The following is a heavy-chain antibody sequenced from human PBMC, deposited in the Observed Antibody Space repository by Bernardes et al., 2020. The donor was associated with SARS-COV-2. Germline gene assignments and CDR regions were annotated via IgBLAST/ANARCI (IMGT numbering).Heavy chain of an antibody. J-gene: IGHJ4*02. CDR2: ISFDGNNK. D-gene: IGHD3-22*01. CDR3: ARGRYYDSSGYWADN. Sequence: GGSLRLSCVASGFIFSNYAMHWVRQAPGKGLQWLAVISFDGNNKYYADSVKGRFTISRDNSKNTLYLQMNSLRAEDTAVYYCARGRYYDSSGYWADNWGQGTQVTVSS. V-gene: IGHV3-30*03. CDR1: GFIFSNYA.